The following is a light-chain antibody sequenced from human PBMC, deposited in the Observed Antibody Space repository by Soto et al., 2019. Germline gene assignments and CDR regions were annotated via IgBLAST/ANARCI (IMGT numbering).Light chain of an antibody. CDR3: QQYNYRPPYT. Sequence: ETVMTQSPDTLSMSPGERVTLSCRASQSVSTNVAWYQQKPGQAPRLLIYGASTRATGIPPRFSGSGYATEFTLTISSLQTEDFAVYYCQQYNYRPPYTFGQGTKREMK. J-gene: IGKJ2*01. CDR2: GAS. V-gene: IGKV3-15*01. CDR1: QSVSTN.